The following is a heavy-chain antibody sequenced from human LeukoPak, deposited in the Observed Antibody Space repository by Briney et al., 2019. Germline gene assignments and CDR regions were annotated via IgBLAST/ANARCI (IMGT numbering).Heavy chain of an antibody. CDR2: ISGSGGST. CDR1: GFTFSSYG. D-gene: IGHD3-10*01. CDR3: AKDPSRGFGELHDY. V-gene: IGHV3-23*01. Sequence: GSLRLSCAASGFTFSSYGMSWVRQAPGKGLEWVSAISGSGGSTYYADSVKGRFTISRDNSKNTLYLQMNSLRAEDTAVYYCAKDPSRGFGELHDYWGQGTLVTVSS. J-gene: IGHJ4*02.